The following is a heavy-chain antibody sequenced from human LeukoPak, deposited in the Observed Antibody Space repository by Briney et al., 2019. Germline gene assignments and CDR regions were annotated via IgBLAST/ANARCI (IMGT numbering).Heavy chain of an antibody. CDR1: GFTFSSYG. CDR2: IRYDGSNK. V-gene: IGHV3-30*02. Sequence: GGSVRLSCAASGFTFSSYGMHWVRQAPGKGLEWVAFIRYDGSNKYYADSVKGRFTISRDNSKNTLYLQMNSLRAEDTAVYYCAKDRRIAARPRGAAEYFQHWGQGTLVTVSS. D-gene: IGHD6-6*01. CDR3: AKDRRIAARPRGAAEYFQH. J-gene: IGHJ1*01.